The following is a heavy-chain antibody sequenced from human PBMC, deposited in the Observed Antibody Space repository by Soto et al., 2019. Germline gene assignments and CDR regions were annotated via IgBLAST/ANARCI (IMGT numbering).Heavy chain of an antibody. CDR1: GFTFSNAW. Sequence: GGSLRLSCAASGFTFSNAWMSWVRQAPGTGLEWVGRIKSKTDGGTTDYAAPVKGRFTISRDDSKNTLYLQMNSLKTEDTAVYYCTTDRLRFLEWPYYYYYYGMDVWGQGTTVTVSS. CDR3: TTDRLRFLEWPYYYYYYGMDV. D-gene: IGHD3-3*01. J-gene: IGHJ6*02. CDR2: IKSKTDGGTT. V-gene: IGHV3-15*01.